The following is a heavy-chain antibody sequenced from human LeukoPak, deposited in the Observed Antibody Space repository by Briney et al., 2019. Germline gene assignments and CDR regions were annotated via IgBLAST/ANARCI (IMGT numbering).Heavy chain of an antibody. V-gene: IGHV4-30-2*01. CDR1: GGSISSGGYY. J-gene: IGHJ6*03. Sequence: PSETLSLTCTVSGGSISSGGYYWSWIRQPPGKGLEWIGYIYHSGSTYYNPSLKSRVTISVDRSKNQFSLKLSSVTAADTAVYYCVGLSGPAASSYYYYYMDVWGKGTTVTVSS. CDR3: VGLSGPAASSYYYYYMDV. CDR2: IYHSGST. D-gene: IGHD2-2*01.